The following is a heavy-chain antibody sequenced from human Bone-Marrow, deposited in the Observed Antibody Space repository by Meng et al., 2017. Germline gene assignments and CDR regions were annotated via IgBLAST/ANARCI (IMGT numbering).Heavy chain of an antibody. CDR1: GFSFSSYE. D-gene: IGHD1-26*01. V-gene: IGHV3-48*03. CDR2: ITSSATDV. CDR3: AREYLGATGFDF. Sequence: GESLKISCAASGFSFSSYEMSWVRQAPGKGLEWVSYITSSATDVFYTDSVKGRFTISRDNAKNLLYLEMNSLRVEDTAVYYCAREYLGATGFDFWGQGTLVTVSS. J-gene: IGHJ4*02.